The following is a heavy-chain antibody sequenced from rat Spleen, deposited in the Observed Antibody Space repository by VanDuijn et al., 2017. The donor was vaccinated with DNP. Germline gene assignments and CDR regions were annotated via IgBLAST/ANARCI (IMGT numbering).Heavy chain of an antibody. V-gene: IGHV3-3*01. D-gene: IGHD1-5*01. CDR3: ARLGTQGFTY. CDR1: GYSITSSFR. CDR2: INNVGIT. Sequence: EVYLQESGPGLVKPSQSLSLTCSVTGYSITSSFRWSWIRKFPENKLEWMAYINNVGITNYNPSLKSRISSTLDTSKNQFFLQLDSVTTEDTATYYCARLGTQGFTYWGQGTLVTVSS. J-gene: IGHJ3*01.